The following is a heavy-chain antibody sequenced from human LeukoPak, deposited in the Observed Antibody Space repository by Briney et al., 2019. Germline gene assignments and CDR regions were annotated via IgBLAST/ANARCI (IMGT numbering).Heavy chain of an antibody. Sequence: PGGSLRLSCAASGFTFNNYAMSWIRQPPGKGLERIGEINHSESTNYNPSLKSRVTISVDTSKNQFSLKLSSVTAADTAVYYCARRRSGRKLNWFDPWGQGTLVTVSS. CDR1: GFTFNNYA. CDR3: ARRRSGRKLNWFDP. V-gene: IGHV4-34*01. CDR2: INHSEST. J-gene: IGHJ5*02. D-gene: IGHD6-19*01.